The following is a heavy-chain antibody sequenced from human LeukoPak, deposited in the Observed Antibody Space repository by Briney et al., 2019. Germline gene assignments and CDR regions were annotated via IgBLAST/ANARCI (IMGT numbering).Heavy chain of an antibody. D-gene: IGHD1-26*01. CDR1: GGSISSYY. CDR3: AATRGRYDYFDY. J-gene: IGHJ4*02. CDR2: IYYSGST. Sequence: SETLSLTCTVSGGSISSYYWSWVRQPPGKGLEWIGYIYYSGSTNYNPSLKSRVTISVDTSKNQFSLKLSSVTAADTAMYYCAATRGRYDYFDYWGQGTLVTVSS. V-gene: IGHV4-59*01.